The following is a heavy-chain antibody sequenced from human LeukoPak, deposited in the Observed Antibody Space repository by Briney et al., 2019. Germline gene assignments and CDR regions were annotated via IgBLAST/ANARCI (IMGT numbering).Heavy chain of an antibody. J-gene: IGHJ4*02. Sequence: GWSLRLSCAASGFTFGSNGMNWVRQAPGKGLAWVSYISSSSGTIYYADSVKGRFTISRDNAKNSLYLQMNSLRAEDTAVYYCARDWFNDYWGQGTLVTVSS. D-gene: IGHD3-10*01. V-gene: IGHV3-48*01. CDR1: GFTFGSNG. CDR3: ARDWFNDY. CDR2: ISSSSGTI.